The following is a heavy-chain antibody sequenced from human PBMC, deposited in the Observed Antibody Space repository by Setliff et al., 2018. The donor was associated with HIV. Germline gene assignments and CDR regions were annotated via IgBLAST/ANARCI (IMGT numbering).Heavy chain of an antibody. CDR3: ARLGYSIDLRRLDY. CDR2: INHSGST. V-gene: IGHV4-34*01. Sequence: PSETLSLTCAVYGGSFSGYYWNWIRQPPGRGLEWIGEINHSGSTNYNPSLKSRVTISVDTSKNQFSLKLSSVTAADTAVYYCARLGYSIDLRRLDYWGQGAQVTVSS. D-gene: IGHD6-13*01. CDR1: GGSFSGYY. J-gene: IGHJ4*02.